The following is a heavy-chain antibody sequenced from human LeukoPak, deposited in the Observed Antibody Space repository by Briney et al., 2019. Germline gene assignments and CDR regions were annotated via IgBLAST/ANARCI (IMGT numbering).Heavy chain of an antibody. CDR2: IKQDGSEK. V-gene: IGHV3-7*01. J-gene: IGHJ6*03. Sequence: PGGSLRLSCAASGCTISSYWMSWVRQAPGKGLEWVANIKQDGSEKYYVDSVKGRFTISRDNAKNSLYLQMNSLRAEDTAVYYCARDWDDYYYYYMDVWGKGTTVTVSS. CDR1: GCTISSYW. D-gene: IGHD1-26*01. CDR3: ARDWDDYYYYYMDV.